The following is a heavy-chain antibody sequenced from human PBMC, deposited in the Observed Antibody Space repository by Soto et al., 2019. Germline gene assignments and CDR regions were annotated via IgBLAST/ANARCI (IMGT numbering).Heavy chain of an antibody. Sequence: DVQLLESGGGLVQPEGSLRLSCAASGFTFSSYAMGWVRQGPGKGLEWVAVVSIGGSTHYADSVRGRFTISRDNSKNTLSLQMNSLTAEDTAVYFCAKRRGAGGHFDYWGQGDLVTVSS. CDR3: AKRRGAGGHFDY. CDR2: VSIGGST. V-gene: IGHV3-23*01. CDR1: GFTFSSYA. J-gene: IGHJ4*02. D-gene: IGHD2-15*01.